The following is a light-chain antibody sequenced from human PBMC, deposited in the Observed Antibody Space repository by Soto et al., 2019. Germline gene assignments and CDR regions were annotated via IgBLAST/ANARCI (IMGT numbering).Light chain of an antibody. Sequence: IQMTQSPSTLSGSVGDGVTITCRASQTISSWLAWYQQKPGKAPKILIYKASTLKSGVPSRFSGSGYGTEFTLTISSLQPDDFATYYCKHYNCXSEACGQWTKV. CDR3: KHYNCXSEA. CDR2: KAS. CDR1: QTISSW. J-gene: IGKJ1*01. V-gene: IGKV1-5*03.